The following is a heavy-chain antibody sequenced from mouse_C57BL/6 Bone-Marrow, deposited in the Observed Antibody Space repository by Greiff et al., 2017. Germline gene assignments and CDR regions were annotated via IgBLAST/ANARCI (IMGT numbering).Heavy chain of an antibody. CDR3: ARERTAQAFAY. J-gene: IGHJ3*01. V-gene: IGHV1-39*01. CDR1: GYSFTDYN. D-gene: IGHD3-2*02. Sequence: EVKLMESGPELVKPGASVKISCKASGYSFTDYNMNWVKQSNGKSLEWIGVINPNYGTTSYNQKFKGKATLTVDKSSSTAYMQLSSLTSEDSAVYYCARERTAQAFAYWGQGTLVTVSA. CDR2: INPNYGTT.